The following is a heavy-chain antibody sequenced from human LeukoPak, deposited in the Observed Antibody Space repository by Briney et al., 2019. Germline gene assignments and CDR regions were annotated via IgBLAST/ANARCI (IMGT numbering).Heavy chain of an antibody. CDR1: GGTFSSYA. CDR2: IIPIFGTA. D-gene: IGHD6-13*01. J-gene: IGHJ6*03. Sequence: SVKVSCKASGGTFSSYAISWVRQAPGQGLEWMGGIIPIFGTANYAQRFQGRVTITADKSTSTAYMELSGLRSEDTAVYYCARGTGSSWPPDYYYYMDVWGKGTTVTVSS. CDR3: ARGTGSSWPPDYYYYMDV. V-gene: IGHV1-69*06.